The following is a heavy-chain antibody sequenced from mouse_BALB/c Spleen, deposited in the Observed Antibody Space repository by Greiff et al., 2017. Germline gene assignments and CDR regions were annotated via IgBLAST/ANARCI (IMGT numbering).Heavy chain of an antibody. V-gene: IGHV1-4*01. D-gene: IGHD1-3*01. J-gene: IGHJ4*01. CDR2: INPSSGYT. Sequence: VKLQESGAELARPGASVKMSCKASGYTFTSYTMHWVKQRPGQGLEWIGYINPSSGYTNYNQKFKDKATLTADKSSSTAYMQLSSLTSEDSAVYYCARPGLYDAMDYWGQGTSVTVSA. CDR1: GYTFTSYT. CDR3: ARPGLYDAMDY.